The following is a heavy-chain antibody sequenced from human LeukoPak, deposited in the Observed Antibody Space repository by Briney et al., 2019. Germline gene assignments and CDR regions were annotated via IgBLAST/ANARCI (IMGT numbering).Heavy chain of an antibody. D-gene: IGHD5-18*01. V-gene: IGHV3-11*01. Sequence: GGSLRLSCAASGFTVSRNYMSWVRQAPGKGLEWVSYISSSGSTIYYADSVKGRFTISRDNAKNSLYLQMNSLRAEDTAVYYCARERLQLWGTFDYWGQGTLVTVSS. J-gene: IGHJ4*02. CDR3: ARERLQLWGTFDY. CDR2: ISSSGSTI. CDR1: GFTVSRNY.